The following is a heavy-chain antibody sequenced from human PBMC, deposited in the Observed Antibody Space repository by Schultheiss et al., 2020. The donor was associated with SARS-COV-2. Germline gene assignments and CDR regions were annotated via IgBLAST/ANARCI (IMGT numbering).Heavy chain of an antibody. D-gene: IGHD4-17*01. V-gene: IGHV3-23*01. Sequence: GGSLRLSCAASGFTFSTYAMSWVRQAPGEGLEWVSGISGGGGGTYYADSVKGRFTISRDNSKNTLYLQMNSLRAEDTALYYCARVTTGDSLDYWGQGTLVTVSS. CDR2: ISGGGGGT. CDR3: ARVTTGDSLDY. CDR1: GFTFSTYA. J-gene: IGHJ4*02.